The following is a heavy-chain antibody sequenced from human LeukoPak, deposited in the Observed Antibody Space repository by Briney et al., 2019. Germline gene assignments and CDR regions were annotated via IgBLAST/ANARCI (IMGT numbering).Heavy chain of an antibody. CDR2: INWNGGST. CDR1: GFTFDDYG. J-gene: IGHJ4*02. CDR3: AREGDGYSNFAAFDY. D-gene: IGHD4-11*01. V-gene: IGHV3-20*04. Sequence: GGSLRLSCAASGFTFDDYGMSWVRQAPGKGLEWVSGINWNGGSTGYADSVKGRFTISRDNAKNSLYLQMNSLRAEGTALYYCAREGDGYSNFAAFDYWGQGTLVTVSS.